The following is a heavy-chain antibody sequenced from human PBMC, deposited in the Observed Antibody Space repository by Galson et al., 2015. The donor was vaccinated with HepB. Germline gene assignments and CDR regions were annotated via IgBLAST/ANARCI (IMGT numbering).Heavy chain of an antibody. CDR2: IIPIFGTA. V-gene: IGHV1-69*13. D-gene: IGHD3-3*01. CDR1: GGTFSSYA. CDR3: ARYDHDAFDI. J-gene: IGHJ3*02. Sequence: SVKVSCKASGGTFSSYAISWVRQAPGQGLEWMGGIIPIFGTANYAQKFQGRVTITADESTSTAYMELSSLRSEDTAMYYCARYDHDAFDIWGQGTMVTVSS.